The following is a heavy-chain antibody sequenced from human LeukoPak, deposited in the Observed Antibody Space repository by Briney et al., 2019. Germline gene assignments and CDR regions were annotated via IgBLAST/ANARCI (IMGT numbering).Heavy chain of an antibody. CDR2: IYYSGST. D-gene: IGHD6-6*01. CDR1: GGSISSSSYY. CDR3: ARRRGSYSSSPNDY. Sequence: PSETLSLTCTVSGGSISSSSYYWGWIRQPPGKGLEWIGSIYYSGSTYYNPSLKSRVTISVDTSKNQFSLKLSSVTAADTAVYYCARRRGSYSSSPNDYWGQGTLVTVSS. J-gene: IGHJ4*02. V-gene: IGHV4-39*01.